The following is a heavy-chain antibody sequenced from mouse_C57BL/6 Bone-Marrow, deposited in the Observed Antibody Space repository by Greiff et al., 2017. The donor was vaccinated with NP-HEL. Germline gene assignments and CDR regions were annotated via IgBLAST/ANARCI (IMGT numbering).Heavy chain of an antibody. Sequence: VQLQQPGAELVRPGSSVKLSCKASGYTFTSYWMHWVKQRPIQGLEWIGNIDPSDSETHYNQKFKDKATLTVDKSSSTAYMQLSSLTSEDSAVYYCARGRVTTDGYYFDYWGQGTTLTVSS. CDR2: IDPSDSET. CDR1: GYTFTSYW. V-gene: IGHV1-52*01. D-gene: IGHD2-2*01. CDR3: ARGRVTTDGYYFDY. J-gene: IGHJ2*01.